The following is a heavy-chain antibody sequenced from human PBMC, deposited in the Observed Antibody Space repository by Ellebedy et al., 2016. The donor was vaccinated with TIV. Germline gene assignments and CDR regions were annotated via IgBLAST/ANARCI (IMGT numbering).Heavy chain of an antibody. V-gene: IGHV3-7*01. Sequence: GESLKISCAASGFAFSSYWMSWVRQAPGKGLEWLANMKHDGSEIYYADSVKGRSTISRDNAENSLYLQMRSLRAEDTAVYYCARGTYLGYWYFDLWGRGNLVTVSS. D-gene: IGHD2-21*01. CDR3: ARGTYLGYWYFDL. CDR1: GFAFSSYW. CDR2: MKHDGSEI. J-gene: IGHJ2*01.